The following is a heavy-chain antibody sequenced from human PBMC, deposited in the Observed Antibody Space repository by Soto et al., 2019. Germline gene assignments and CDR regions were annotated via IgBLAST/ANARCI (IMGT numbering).Heavy chain of an antibody. CDR3: SKNGTSWFAS. CDR2: ISVFNGYA. J-gene: IGHJ5*01. CDR1: GYSFYNSG. V-gene: IGHV1-18*01. D-gene: IGHD1-1*01. Sequence: QVQLVQSGPELKKPGASVKVSCKTSGYSFYNSGITWVRQAPGQGLEWMGWISVFNGYAHYAQKFQGRVSMTADTLTSPAYMELRGLRSDDTAMYYCSKNGTSWFASWGQGTPVTVSS.